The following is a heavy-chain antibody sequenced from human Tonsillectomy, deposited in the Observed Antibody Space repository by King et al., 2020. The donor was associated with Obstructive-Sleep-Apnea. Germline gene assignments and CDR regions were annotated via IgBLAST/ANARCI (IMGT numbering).Heavy chain of an antibody. J-gene: IGHJ4*02. Sequence: VQLVESGGGVVQPGRSLRLSCAASGFPFNSFPMHWVRQAPGKGLEWMAIISYDGSLKYYAASVRGRFSISRDNSKNTLYLQLNSLRPEDTAVYYCARDGHSGYDLRRGAFDYWVQGSLVTVSS. V-gene: IGHV3-30*04. CDR2: ISYDGSLK. CDR3: ARDGHSGYDLRRGAFDY. CDR1: GFPFNSFP. D-gene: IGHD5-12*01.